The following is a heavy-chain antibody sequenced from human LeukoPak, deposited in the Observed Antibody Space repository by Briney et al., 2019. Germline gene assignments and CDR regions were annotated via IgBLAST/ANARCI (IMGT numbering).Heavy chain of an antibody. D-gene: IGHD5-24*01. J-gene: IGHJ3*02. Sequence: PGGSLRLSCAASGFTFSSYSMNWVRQAPGKGLEWVSSISSSSSYIYYADSVKGRFTISRDNAKNSLYLQMNSLRPEDTAFYYCAKDRNYRDLDSLDIWGQGTMVTVSS. CDR1: GFTFSSYS. V-gene: IGHV3-21*04. CDR3: AKDRNYRDLDSLDI. CDR2: ISSSSSYI.